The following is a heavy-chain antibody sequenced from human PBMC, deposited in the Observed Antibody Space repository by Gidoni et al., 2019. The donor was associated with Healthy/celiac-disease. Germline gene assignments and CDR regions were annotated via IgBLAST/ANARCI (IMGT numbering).Heavy chain of an antibody. Sequence: QVQLQQWGAGLLNPSETLSLTCAVYGGSFSGYYWSWIRQPPGKGLEWIGEINHSGCPNYNPSIKSRVTISVDTSKNQFSLKLSSVTAADTAVYYCARAREGFDYWGQGTLVTVSS. CDR1: GGSFSGYY. V-gene: IGHV4-34*01. CDR3: ARAREGFDY. D-gene: IGHD1-26*01. J-gene: IGHJ4*02. CDR2: INHSGCP.